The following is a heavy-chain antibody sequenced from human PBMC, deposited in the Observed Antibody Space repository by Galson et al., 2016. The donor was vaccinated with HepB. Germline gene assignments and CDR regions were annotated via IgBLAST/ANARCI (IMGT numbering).Heavy chain of an antibody. J-gene: IGHJ3*02. V-gene: IGHV3-30-3*01. CDR1: GLTPRNFI. CDR3: ARAAHSSGYCDVFDI. Sequence: SLRLSCAASGLTPRNFIIHWVRQPPGKGLEWVAAISHDDISKYYTDSVKGRFTISRDNSGNTVDLQMNSLRAEDTAVYYCARAAHSSGYCDVFDIWGQGTKVTVAS. CDR2: ISHDDISK. D-gene: IGHD3-22*01.